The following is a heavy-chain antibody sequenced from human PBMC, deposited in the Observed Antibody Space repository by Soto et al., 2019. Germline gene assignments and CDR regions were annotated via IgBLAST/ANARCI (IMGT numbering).Heavy chain of an antibody. J-gene: IGHJ4*02. Sequence: QVQLVQSGAEVKETGSSVKVSCKSSVYIFKNDAVTWLRQAPGLGLEWMGGIIPVFGTPDYSQKFRDRVTITAEESTSTVYRELRSLTSEDTAVYYCERHLCDHVWGSYRHWGQGTLVTVSS. CDR3: ERHLCDHVWGSYRH. CDR1: VYIFKNDA. V-gene: IGHV1-69*01. CDR2: IIPVFGTP. D-gene: IGHD3-16*02.